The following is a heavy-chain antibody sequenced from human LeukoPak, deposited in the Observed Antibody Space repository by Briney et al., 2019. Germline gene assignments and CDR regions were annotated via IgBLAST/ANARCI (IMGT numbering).Heavy chain of an antibody. V-gene: IGHV1-69*13. CDR2: IIPIFGTA. CDR1: GGTFSSYA. Sequence: GASVKVSCKASGGTFSSYAISWVRQAPGQGLERMGGIIPIFGTANYAQKFQGRVTITADESTSTAYMELSSLRSEDTAVYYCARVKSTEQQENWFDPWGQGTLVTVSS. J-gene: IGHJ5*02. D-gene: IGHD6-13*01. CDR3: ARVKSTEQQENWFDP.